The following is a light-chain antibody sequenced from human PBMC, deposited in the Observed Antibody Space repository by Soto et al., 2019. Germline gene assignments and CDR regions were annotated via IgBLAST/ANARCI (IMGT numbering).Light chain of an antibody. J-gene: IGKJ4*01. CDR2: AAS. CDR3: QQTHTTFT. CDR1: QSISTY. V-gene: IGKV1-39*01. Sequence: DIQMTQSPSSLSASVGDRVTITCRASQSISTYLNWYQQKPGKVPKLLIYAASSLQSGVPSRFSGSGSGTDFTLTISSLQPEDFATHYCQQTHTTFTFGGGTKVDIK.